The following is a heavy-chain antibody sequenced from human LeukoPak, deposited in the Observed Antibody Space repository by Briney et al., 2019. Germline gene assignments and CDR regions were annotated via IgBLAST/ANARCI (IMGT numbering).Heavy chain of an antibody. CDR3: AREGLSSGWYY. CDR1: GGSISSYY. J-gene: IGHJ4*02. D-gene: IGHD6-19*01. CDR2: IYYSGST. V-gene: IGHV4-39*07. Sequence: SETLSLTCTVSGGSISSYYWGWIRQPPGRGLEWIGSIYYSGSTYYNPSLKSRVTISVDTSKNQFSLKLSSVTAADTAVYYCAREGLSSGWYYWGQGTLVTVSS.